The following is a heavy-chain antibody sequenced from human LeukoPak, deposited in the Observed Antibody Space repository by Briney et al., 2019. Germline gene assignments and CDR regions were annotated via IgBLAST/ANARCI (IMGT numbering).Heavy chain of an antibody. J-gene: IGHJ5*02. D-gene: IGHD3-22*01. CDR1: GFTFSDYY. Sequence: GGSLRLSCAASGFTFSDYYMSWIRQAPGKGLEWVSYISSSGSTIYYADSVKGRFTISRDNAKNSLYLQMNSLRVEDTAVYYCARVKYYYDSSGYYLFDPWGQGTLVTVSS. CDR2: ISSSGSTI. CDR3: ARVKYYYDSSGYYLFDP. V-gene: IGHV3-11*01.